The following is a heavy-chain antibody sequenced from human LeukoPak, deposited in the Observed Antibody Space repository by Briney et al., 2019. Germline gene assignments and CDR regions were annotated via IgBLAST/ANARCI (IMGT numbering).Heavy chain of an antibody. CDR1: GGSISSSSYY. J-gene: IGHJ2*01. CDR2: IYYSGST. CDR3: ARHRPEGYWCFDL. V-gene: IGHV4-39*01. D-gene: IGHD1-14*01. Sequence: SETLSLTCTVSGGSISSSSYYWGWIRQPPGKGLEWIGSIYYSGSTYYNPSLKSRVTISVDTSKNQFSLKLSSVTAADTAVYYCARHRPEGYWCFDLWGRGTLVTVSS.